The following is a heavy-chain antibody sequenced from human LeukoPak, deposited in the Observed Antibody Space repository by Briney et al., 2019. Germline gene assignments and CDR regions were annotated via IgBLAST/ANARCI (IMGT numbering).Heavy chain of an antibody. Sequence: SETLSLTCTVSGGSISSYYWSWIRQPPGKGLEWIGYIYYSGSTNYNPSLKSRVTISVDTSKNQFSLKLSSVTAADTAVYYCTRGRYYFDYWGQGTLVTVSS. J-gene: IGHJ4*02. CDR3: TRGRYYFDY. CDR1: GGSISSYY. CDR2: IYYSGST. V-gene: IGHV4-59*12.